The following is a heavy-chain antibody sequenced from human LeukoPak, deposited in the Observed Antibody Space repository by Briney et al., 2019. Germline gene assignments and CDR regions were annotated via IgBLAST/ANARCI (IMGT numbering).Heavy chain of an antibody. J-gene: IGHJ2*01. D-gene: IGHD2-2*02. CDR3: ARNGCSSTNCYIFLGAWYFDL. V-gene: IGHV3-30*02. Sequence: GGSLRLSCTASGFTFSNYGMHWVRQTPGKGLEWVAFVRYDGSDKYYADSVKGRFTISRDNSKNTLYLQMNSLGAEDTAVYYCARNGCSSTNCYIFLGAWYFDLWGRGTLVTVSS. CDR2: VRYDGSDK. CDR1: GFTFSNYG.